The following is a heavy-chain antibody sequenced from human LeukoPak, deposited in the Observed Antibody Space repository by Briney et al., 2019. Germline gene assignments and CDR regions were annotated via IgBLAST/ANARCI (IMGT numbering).Heavy chain of an antibody. CDR1: GGSISSYY. CDR3: ARGVDYDFWSGHTMYYFDY. V-gene: IGHV4-4*07. Sequence: SETLSLTCTVSGGSISSYYWSWIRQPAGKGLEWIGRIYTSGSTNYNPSLKSRVTISVDTSKNQFSLKLSSVTAADTAVYYCARGVDYDFWSGHTMYYFDYWGQGTLVTVSS. CDR2: IYTSGST. D-gene: IGHD3-3*01. J-gene: IGHJ4*02.